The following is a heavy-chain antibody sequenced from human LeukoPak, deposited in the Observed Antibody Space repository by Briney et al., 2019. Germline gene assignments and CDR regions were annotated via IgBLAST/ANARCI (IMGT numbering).Heavy chain of an antibody. CDR2: ISAYNGNT. CDR1: GYTFTSYG. V-gene: IGHV1-18*01. J-gene: IGHJ4*02. CDR3: ARDCTTGYSSGCYI. D-gene: IGHD6-19*01. Sequence: ASVKVSCKASGYTFTSYGISWVRQAPGQGLEWMGWISAYNGNTNYAQKLQGRVTMTTDTSTSTAYMELRSLRSEDTAVYYCARDCTTGYSSGCYIWGQGTLATVSS.